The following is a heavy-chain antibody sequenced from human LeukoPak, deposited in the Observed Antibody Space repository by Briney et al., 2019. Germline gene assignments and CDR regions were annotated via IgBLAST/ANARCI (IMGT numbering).Heavy chain of an antibody. CDR3: AKDLSSSGYRFDY. CDR2: IRYDGSNK. CDR1: GFTFSSYG. Sequence: PGGSLRLSCAASGFTFSSYGMHWVRQAPGKGLEWVAFIRYDGSNKYYADSVKGRFTISRDNSKNTLYLQMNSLRAGDTAVYYCAKDLSSSGYRFDYWGQGTLVTVSS. D-gene: IGHD3-22*01. V-gene: IGHV3-30*02. J-gene: IGHJ4*02.